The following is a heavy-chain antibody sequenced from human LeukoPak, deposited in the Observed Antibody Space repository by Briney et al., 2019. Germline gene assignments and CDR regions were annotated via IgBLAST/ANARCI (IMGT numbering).Heavy chain of an antibody. V-gene: IGHV3-23*01. CDR1: GFTFSSYG. Sequence: GRSLRLSCAASGFTFSSYGMHWVRQAPGKGLEWVSAISGSGGSTYYADSVKGRFTISRDNSKNTLYLQMNSLRAEDTAVYYCAKTHKLLWFGDYWGQGTLVTVSS. J-gene: IGHJ4*02. CDR2: ISGSGGST. D-gene: IGHD3-10*01. CDR3: AKTHKLLWFGDY.